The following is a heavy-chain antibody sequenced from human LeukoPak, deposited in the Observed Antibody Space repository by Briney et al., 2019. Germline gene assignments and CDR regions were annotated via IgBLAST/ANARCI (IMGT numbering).Heavy chain of an antibody. CDR2: INSDGSST. CDR3: AKVPRIDYYDSSGYYWGVDY. Sequence: PGGSLRLSCAASGFTFSNYWMHWVRQAPGKGLVWVSRINSDGSSTSYADSVKGRFTISRDNAKNTLYLQMNSLRAEDTAVYYCAKVPRIDYYDSSGYYWGVDYWGQGTLVTVSS. J-gene: IGHJ4*02. D-gene: IGHD3-22*01. V-gene: IGHV3-74*01. CDR1: GFTFSNYW.